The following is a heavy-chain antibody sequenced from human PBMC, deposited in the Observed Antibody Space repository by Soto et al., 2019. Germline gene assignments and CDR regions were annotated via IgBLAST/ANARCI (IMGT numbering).Heavy chain of an antibody. CDR1: GYKFTTLW. V-gene: IGHV5-10-1*01. CDR3: ARPASGGSRDAFDV. J-gene: IGHJ3*01. CDR2: IDPTDSFT. Sequence: GESLKISCKASGYKFTTLWLNWVRQTPGKGLEWLGRIDPTDSFTNYSPPLEGHVTISVDRSISTAYLQWNSLQASDTAIYYCARPASGGSRDAFDVWGQGTTVTVSS. D-gene: IGHD2-15*01.